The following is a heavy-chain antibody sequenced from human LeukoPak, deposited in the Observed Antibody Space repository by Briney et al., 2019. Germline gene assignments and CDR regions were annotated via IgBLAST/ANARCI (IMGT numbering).Heavy chain of an antibody. Sequence: SQTLSLTCTVSGGSISSGSYYWSWIRQPAGKGLEWFGRIYTSGSTNYNPSLKSRVTISVDTSKNQFSLKLSSVTAADTAVYYCARALGNTYYYDSSASDAFDIWGQGTMVTVSS. CDR3: ARALGNTYYYDSSASDAFDI. V-gene: IGHV4-61*02. CDR2: IYTSGST. CDR1: GGSISSGSYY. D-gene: IGHD3-22*01. J-gene: IGHJ3*02.